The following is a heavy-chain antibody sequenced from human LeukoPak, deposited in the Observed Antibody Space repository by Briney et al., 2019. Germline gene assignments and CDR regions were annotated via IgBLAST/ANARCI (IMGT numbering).Heavy chain of an antibody. CDR3: ARAGIAAAGTVFDY. D-gene: IGHD6-13*01. CDR2: IIPILGIA. V-gene: IGHV1-69*04. CDR1: GGTFSSYA. J-gene: IGHJ4*02. Sequence: ASVKVSCEASGGTFSSYAISWVRQAPGQGLEWMGRIIPILGIANYAQKFQGRVTITADKSTSTAYMELSSLRSEDTAVYYCARAGIAAAGTVFDYWGQGTLVTVSS.